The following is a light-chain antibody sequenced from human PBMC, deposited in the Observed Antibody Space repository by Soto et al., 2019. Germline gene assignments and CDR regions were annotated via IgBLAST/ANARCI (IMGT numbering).Light chain of an antibody. CDR2: GES. CDR3: KQYGSSSWK. Sequence: IVLPQSQGTLSLSPVKRAPLSCMSSQSISSSYLAWYQQRHGQAPRLLIYGESSRATGIPDRFSGSGSGKEFTITIRRMENEDFEVYYCKQYGSSSWKFGKGHKVDIK. J-gene: IGKJ1*01. CDR1: QSISSSY. V-gene: IGKV3-20*01.